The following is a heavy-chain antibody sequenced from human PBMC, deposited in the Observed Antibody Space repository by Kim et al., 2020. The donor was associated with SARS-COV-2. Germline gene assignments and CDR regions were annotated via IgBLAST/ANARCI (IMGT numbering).Heavy chain of an antibody. Sequence: SVTVSCKASGGTFSSYAISWVRQAPGQGLEWMGGIIPIFGTANYAQKFQGRVTITADESTSTAYMELSSLRSEDTAVYYCARGLGYCSSTSCYPFDYWGQGTLVTVSS. CDR1: GGTFSSYA. CDR2: IIPIFGTA. D-gene: IGHD2-2*01. V-gene: IGHV1-69*13. J-gene: IGHJ4*02. CDR3: ARGLGYCSSTSCYPFDY.